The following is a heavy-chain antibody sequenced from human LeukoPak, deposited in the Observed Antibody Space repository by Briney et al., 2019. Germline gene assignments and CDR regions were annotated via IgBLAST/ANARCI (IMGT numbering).Heavy chain of an antibody. Sequence: GGSLRLSCAASGFTVSDYMTWGRRAPGKGLGGGAVIYSGGSTYYADSVKGRFTISRDNSTNTLYLQMNNLRVEATAVYYCAGDPRGSYYGWDYCGQGTLVTVSS. CDR2: IYSGGST. J-gene: IGHJ4*02. CDR1: GFTVSDY. V-gene: IGHV3-66*01. D-gene: IGHD1-26*01. CDR3: AGDPRGSYYGWDY.